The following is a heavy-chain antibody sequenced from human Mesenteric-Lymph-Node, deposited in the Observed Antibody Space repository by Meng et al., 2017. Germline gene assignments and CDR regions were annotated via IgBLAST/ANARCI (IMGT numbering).Heavy chain of an antibody. V-gene: IGHV4-4*02. CDR3: ARSDTIPRRE. Sequence: QVQLQESGPGLVKPSGTLSLTCNVSGVPIISTNWWSWVRQPPGKGLEWIGEIYYTGSTNYSPSLESRITISVDTSKNQFSLKLSSVTAADTAVYYCARSDTIPRREWGPGTLVTVSS. D-gene: IGHD3-3*01. CDR1: GVPIISTNW. CDR2: IYYTGST. J-gene: IGHJ4*02.